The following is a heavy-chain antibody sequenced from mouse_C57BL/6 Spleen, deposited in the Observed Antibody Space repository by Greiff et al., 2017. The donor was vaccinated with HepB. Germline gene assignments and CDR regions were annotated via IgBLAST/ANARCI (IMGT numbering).Heavy chain of an antibody. J-gene: IGHJ4*01. V-gene: IGHV1-15*01. CDR2: IDPETGGT. Sequence: QVQLKESGAELVRPGASVTLSCKASGYTFTDYEMHWVKQTPVHGLEWIGAIDPETGGTAYNQKFKGKAILTADKSSSTAYMELRSLTSEDSAVYYCTRGTGAEAMDYWGQGTSVTVSS. CDR3: TRGTGAEAMDY. D-gene: IGHD3-3*01. CDR1: GYTFTDYE.